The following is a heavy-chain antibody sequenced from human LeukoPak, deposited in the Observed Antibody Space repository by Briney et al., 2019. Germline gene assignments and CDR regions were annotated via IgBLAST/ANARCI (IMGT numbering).Heavy chain of an antibody. V-gene: IGHV5-10-1*01. CDR2: IDPRDSYT. Sequence: GESLKISCKGSGYSFTSYWISWVRQMPGKGLEWMGRIDPRDSYTNYSPSFQGHVAISADKSISTAYLQWSSLKASDTAMYYCARADLVVVAATKFNPWGQGTLVTVSS. J-gene: IGHJ5*02. CDR1: GYSFTSYW. CDR3: ARADLVVVAATKFNP. D-gene: IGHD2-15*01.